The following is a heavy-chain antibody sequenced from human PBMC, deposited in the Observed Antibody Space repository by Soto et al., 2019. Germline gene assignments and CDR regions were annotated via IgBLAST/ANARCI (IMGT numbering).Heavy chain of an antibody. CDR2: ISGYNGDT. V-gene: IGHV1-18*01. D-gene: IGHD2-8*01. J-gene: IGHJ6*01. CDR3: AKNGQPPYYYYCLDV. Sequence: ASVKVSCKASGYTFTRYGISWVRQAPGQGLEWMGWISGYNGDTNYAQKFQDRVSMTIDTSTGTAYMELRSLTSDDTAIYYCAKNGQPPYYYYCLDVWG. CDR1: GYTFTRYG.